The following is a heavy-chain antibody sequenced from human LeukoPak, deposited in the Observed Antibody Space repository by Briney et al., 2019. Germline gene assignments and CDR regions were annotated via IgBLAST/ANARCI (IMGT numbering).Heavy chain of an antibody. CDR1: GYSISSGYY. CDR3: AKGYCRGNSCYDDRGAFDY. D-gene: IGHD2-2*01. Sequence: SETLSLTCTVSGYSISSGYYWGWIRQPPGKGLEWIGSIYHSGSTYYDPSLKSRVTISVDTSKNQFSLKLSSVTAADTAVYYCAKGYCRGNSCYDDRGAFDYWGQGTLVTVSS. V-gene: IGHV4-38-2*02. CDR2: IYHSGST. J-gene: IGHJ4*02.